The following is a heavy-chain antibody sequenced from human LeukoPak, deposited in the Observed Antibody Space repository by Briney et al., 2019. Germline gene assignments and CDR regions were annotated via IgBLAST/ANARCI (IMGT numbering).Heavy chain of an antibody. CDR3: AKDEMAIAVAGTGYYFDY. V-gene: IGHV3-7*03. CDR1: GFTFSSYW. CDR2: IKQDGSEK. Sequence: GGSLRLSCAASGFTFSSYWMSWVRQAPGKGLEWVANIKQDGSEKYYVDSVKGRFTISRDNSKNTLYLQMNSLRAEDTAVYYCAKDEMAIAVAGTGYYFDYWGQGTLVTVSS. J-gene: IGHJ4*02. D-gene: IGHD6-19*01.